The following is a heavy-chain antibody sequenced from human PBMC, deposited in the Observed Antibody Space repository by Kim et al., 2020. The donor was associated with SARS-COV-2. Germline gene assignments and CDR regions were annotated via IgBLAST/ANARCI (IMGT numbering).Heavy chain of an antibody. V-gene: IGHV4-34*01. Sequence: LKSRDTISVDTSKNQFSLKLSSVTAADTAVYYCARLAAPPAYYYYGMDVWGQGTTVTVSS. J-gene: IGHJ6*02. CDR3: ARLAAPPAYYYYGMDV. D-gene: IGHD6-13*01.